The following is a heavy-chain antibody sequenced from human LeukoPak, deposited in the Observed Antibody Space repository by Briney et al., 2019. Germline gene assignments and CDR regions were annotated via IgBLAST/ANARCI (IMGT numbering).Heavy chain of an antibody. CDR1: GFIFTTYT. D-gene: IGHD3-9*01. CDR2: VNGNGDTT. CDR3: VGDQVDDTGYLR. V-gene: IGHV3-64D*06. Sequence: GGSLRLSCSASGFIFTTYTMYWVRQAPGKGPEFVSVVNGNGDTTYYTDSVKGRFTISRDNSKNTLYLQMSSLRAEDTAVYYCVGDQVDDTGYLRWGQGTRVTVSA. J-gene: IGHJ4*02.